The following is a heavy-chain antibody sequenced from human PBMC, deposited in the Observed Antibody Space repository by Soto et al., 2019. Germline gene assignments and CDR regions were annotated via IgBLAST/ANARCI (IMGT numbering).Heavy chain of an antibody. D-gene: IGHD6-19*01. Sequence: GGSLRLSCAASGFTFSSYGMHWARQAPGKGLEWVAVISYDGSNKYYADSVKGRFTISRDNSKNTLYLQMNSLRAEDTAVYYCAKDMSPSGWYHFVDYWGQGTLVTVSS. CDR3: AKDMSPSGWYHFVDY. J-gene: IGHJ4*02. CDR1: GFTFSSYG. V-gene: IGHV3-30*18. CDR2: ISYDGSNK.